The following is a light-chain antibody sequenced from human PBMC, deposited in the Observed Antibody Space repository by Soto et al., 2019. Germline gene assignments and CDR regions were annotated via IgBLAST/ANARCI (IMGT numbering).Light chain of an antibody. Sequence: DIQMTQSPSSLSASVGDRVTITCRASQTISFFLNWYQQKPGKAPKLLIYGASTLQGGVPSRFSGSGSGTDFTLTISRLQPEDLATYYCHRSYCTPPWTFGQGTKV. J-gene: IGKJ1*01. V-gene: IGKV1-39*01. CDR3: HRSYCTPPWT. CDR2: GAS. CDR1: QTISFF.